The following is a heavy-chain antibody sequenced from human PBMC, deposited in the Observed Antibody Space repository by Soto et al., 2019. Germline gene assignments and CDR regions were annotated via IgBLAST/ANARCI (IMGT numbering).Heavy chain of an antibody. D-gene: IGHD2-2*01. V-gene: IGHV1-69*13. CDR2: IIPIFGTA. CDR3: ARDDCSSTSCYFGSYYYYGMDV. CDR1: GGTFSSYA. Sequence: ASVKVSCKASGGTFSSYAISWVRQAPGQGLEWMGGIIPIFGTANYAQKFQGRVTITADESTSTAYMELSSLRSEDTAVYYCARDDCSSTSCYFGSYYYYGMDVWGQGTTVTVSS. J-gene: IGHJ6*02.